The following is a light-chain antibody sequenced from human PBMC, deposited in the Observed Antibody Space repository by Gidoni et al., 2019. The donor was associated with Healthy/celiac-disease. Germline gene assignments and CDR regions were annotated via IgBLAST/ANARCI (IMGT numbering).Light chain of an antibody. CDR2: AAS. CDR1: QGISSY. J-gene: IGKJ5*01. Sequence: DIQLTQSPSFLSASVGDRVTITCRASQGISSYLAWYQQKPGKAPKLLSYAASTLQSGVPSRFSGSGSGTEFTLTISSLQPEDFATYYCQQLNSYPQLTFGQGTRLEIK. CDR3: QQLNSYPQLT. V-gene: IGKV1-9*01.